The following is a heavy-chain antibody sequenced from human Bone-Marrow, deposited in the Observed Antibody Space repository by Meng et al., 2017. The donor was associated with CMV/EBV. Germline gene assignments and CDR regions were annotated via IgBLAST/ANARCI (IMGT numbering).Heavy chain of an antibody. J-gene: IGHJ4*02. CDR2: IDWDDDE. CDR3: ARAITGTHSWGWFFDY. Sequence: SGPTLVKPTQALPLTCTVSGFSVGASGMRVSWIRQAPGEAPEWLARIDWDDDEFYSTSLRTRLTISKDTSENQVILTMTNMDPMDTATYYCARAITGTHSWGWFFDYWGPGILVTVSS. V-gene: IGHV2-70D*14. D-gene: IGHD1-7*01. CDR1: GFSVGASGMR.